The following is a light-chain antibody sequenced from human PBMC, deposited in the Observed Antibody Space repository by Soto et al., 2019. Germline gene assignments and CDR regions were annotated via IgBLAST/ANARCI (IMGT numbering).Light chain of an antibody. Sequence: EIVLTQSPGTLSLSPGERATLSCRASQSASSNYLAWYQQKPGQAPRLLIYGASNRATGIPDRFSGSGSGTDFTLTISSLEPEDFAVYYCQLSQQRSDWPPITFGQGTRLEIK. CDR1: QSASSNY. CDR3: QLSQQRSDWPPIT. J-gene: IGKJ5*01. CDR2: GAS. V-gene: IGKV3-20*01.